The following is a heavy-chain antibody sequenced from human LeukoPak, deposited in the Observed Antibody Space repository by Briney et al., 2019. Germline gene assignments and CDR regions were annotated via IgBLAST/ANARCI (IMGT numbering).Heavy chain of an antibody. CDR2: IYYSGST. D-gene: IGHD6-19*01. V-gene: IGHV4-59*08. CDR1: GGSISSYY. J-gene: IGHJ4*02. CDR3: ARRRSIAVAGTGFDY. Sequence: SETLSLTCTVSGGSISSYYWSWIRQTPGKGLEWIGDIYYSGSTNYNPSLKSRVTISVDTSKNQFSLKLSSVTAADTAVYYCARRRSIAVAGTGFDYWGQGTLVTVSS.